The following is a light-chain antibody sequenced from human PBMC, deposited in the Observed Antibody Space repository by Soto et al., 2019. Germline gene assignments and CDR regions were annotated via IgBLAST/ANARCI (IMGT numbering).Light chain of an antibody. CDR2: DAS. V-gene: IGKV3-11*01. J-gene: IGKJ5*01. CDR3: QQRSNWPPVT. CDR1: QSVSSY. Sequence: SQSPVILSVSPGERATLSCRASQSVSSYLAWYQQKPGQAPRLLIYDASNRATGIPARFSGSGSGTDFTLTISSLEPEDFAVYYCQQRSNWPPVTFGQGTRLEN.